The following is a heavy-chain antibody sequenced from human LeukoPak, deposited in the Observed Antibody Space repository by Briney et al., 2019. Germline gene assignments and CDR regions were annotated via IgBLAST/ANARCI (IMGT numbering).Heavy chain of an antibody. Sequence: SESLTLSCAVSGFTFSSYYRSWIRQPPGKGLEWIGVINHGGSTNYNPSLKSRVTISLDTSENQYTLKLSSEPDADTAVYYCTRLRTTTISYPAFQHDAFDIWGQGTMVTVSS. CDR3: TRLRTTTISYPAFQHDAFDI. CDR1: GFTFSSYY. J-gene: IGHJ3*02. CDR2: INHGGST. D-gene: IGHD4-17*01. V-gene: IGHV4-34*01.